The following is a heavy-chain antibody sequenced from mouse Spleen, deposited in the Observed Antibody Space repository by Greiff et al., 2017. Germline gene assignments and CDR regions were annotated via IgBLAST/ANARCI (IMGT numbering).Heavy chain of an antibody. CDR3: AREDYGSSYEY. V-gene: IGHV5-16*01. J-gene: IGHJ2*01. Sequence: EVMLVESEGGLVQPGSSMKLSCTASGFTFSDYYMAWVRQVPEKGLEWVANINYDGSSTYYLDSLKSRFIISRDNAKNILYLQMSSLKSEDTATYYCAREDYGSSYEYWGQGTTLTVSS. CDR1: GFTFSDYY. CDR2: INYDGSST. D-gene: IGHD1-1*01.